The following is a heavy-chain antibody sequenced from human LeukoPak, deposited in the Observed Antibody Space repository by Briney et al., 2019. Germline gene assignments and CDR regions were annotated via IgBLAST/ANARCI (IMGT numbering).Heavy chain of an antibody. V-gene: IGHV1-2*02. Sequence: ASVKVSCKASGYTFTAYYMHWVRQAPGQGLEWMGWINPNSGGTNYAQKFQGRVTMTRDTSISTAYMELSRLRSEDTAVYYCASVPTAKKVVVNSGSGRLGGFDIWGQGTMVTVSS. CDR2: INPNSGGT. J-gene: IGHJ3*02. D-gene: IGHD3-22*01. CDR3: ASVPTAKKVVVNSGSGRLGGFDI. CDR1: GYTFTAYY.